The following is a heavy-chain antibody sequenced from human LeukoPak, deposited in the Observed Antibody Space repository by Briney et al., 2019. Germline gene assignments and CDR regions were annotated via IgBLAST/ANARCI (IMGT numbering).Heavy chain of an antibody. J-gene: IGHJ4*02. CDR2: INHRGGT. CDR3: AIGHSVSRGNYYYDSPGRFDY. CDR1: GGSFSGDY. Sequence: SETLSLTCAVSGGSFSGDYWRGIRESPGGGVGWSGDINHRGGTNYNPSLYSRVTISVDTSKIQFSLKLSSVTPTDTAVYYCAIGHSVSRGNYYYDSPGRFDYWGQGTLVTVSS. V-gene: IGHV4-34*01. D-gene: IGHD3-22*01.